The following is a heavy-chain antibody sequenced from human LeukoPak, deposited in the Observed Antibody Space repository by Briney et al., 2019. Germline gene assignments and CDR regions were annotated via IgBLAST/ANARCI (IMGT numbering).Heavy chain of an antibody. D-gene: IGHD3-10*01. CDR3: ARTRYYYNSRSYGAPYYFDY. CDR1: GRSISTYY. Sequence: SETLSLTCTVAGRSISTYYWSWIRQPPGKGLEWNGLIYYSGSTSYNPSLKSRVTISVDTSKNQFSLKLSSVTAADTAVYYCARTRYYYNSRSYGAPYYFDYWGQGTLVTVSS. V-gene: IGHV4-59*01. J-gene: IGHJ4*02. CDR2: IYYSGST.